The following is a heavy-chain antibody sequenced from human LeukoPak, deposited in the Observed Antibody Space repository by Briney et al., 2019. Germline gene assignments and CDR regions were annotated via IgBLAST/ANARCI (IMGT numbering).Heavy chain of an antibody. CDR2: ITGSAGST. D-gene: IGHD3-22*01. Sequence: GGSLRLSCAASGVTFSNYAMSWVRQAPGKGLEWVSSITGSAGSTYYADSVKGRFSISRDNSKKTMYVQMNSLRAEDTAVYYCAKRGRLSYYYDSSGYSPPEYLDYWGQGTLVIVSS. CDR1: GVTFSNYA. CDR3: AKRGRLSYYYDSSGYSPPEYLDY. V-gene: IGHV3-23*01. J-gene: IGHJ4*02.